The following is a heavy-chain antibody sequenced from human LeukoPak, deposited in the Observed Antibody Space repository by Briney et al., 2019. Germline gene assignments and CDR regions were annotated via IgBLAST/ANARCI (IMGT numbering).Heavy chain of an antibody. CDR1: GASINIRYHY. Sequence: SETLSLTCTVSGASINIRYHYWGWIRQPPGKGLEWIGSIYYSGSTYYNPSLKSRVTISVDTSKNQFSLKLSSVTAADTAVYYCARRSSSGYYYSYYMDVWGKGTTVTISS. CDR3: ARRSSSGYYYSYYMDV. V-gene: IGHV4-39*01. J-gene: IGHJ6*03. CDR2: IYYSGST. D-gene: IGHD3-22*01.